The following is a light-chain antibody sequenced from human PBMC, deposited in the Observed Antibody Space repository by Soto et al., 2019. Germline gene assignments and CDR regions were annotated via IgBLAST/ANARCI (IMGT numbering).Light chain of an antibody. J-gene: IGKJ1*01. CDR3: QQYHGFW. V-gene: IGKV1-5*01. CDR1: HSINDW. Sequence: DIQMTQTPSSLSASVGDRVTITCRARHSINDWLAWYQQKPGKAPKLLIYDASSLESGVPSRFSGGGSGTEFSLIINGLQPEDFATYYCQQYHGFWFGQGTKV. CDR2: DAS.